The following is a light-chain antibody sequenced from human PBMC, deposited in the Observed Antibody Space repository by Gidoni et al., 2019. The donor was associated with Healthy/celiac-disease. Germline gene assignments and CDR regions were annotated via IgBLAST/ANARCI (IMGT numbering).Light chain of an antibody. CDR3: QQYYSTPQT. CDR1: QSVLYSSNNKNY. V-gene: IGKV4-1*01. CDR2: WAS. Sequence: DIVMTQSPDSLAVSLGERATIHCKSSQSVLYSSNNKNYLALYQQKPGQPPKLLIYWASTRESGLPDRFSGSGSGTDFTLTISSLQAEDVAVYYCQQYYSTPQTFGQGTKVEIK. J-gene: IGKJ1*01.